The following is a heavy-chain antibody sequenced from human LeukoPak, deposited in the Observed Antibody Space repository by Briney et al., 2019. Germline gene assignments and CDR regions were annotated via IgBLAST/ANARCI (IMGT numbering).Heavy chain of an antibody. Sequence: GASVKVSCKASGGTFSSYAISWVRQAPGQGLEWMGGIIPIFGTANYAQKFQGRVTITADASTSTAYMELSSLRSEDTAVYYCARGGLEWLLYCWFDPWGQGTLVTVSS. V-gene: IGHV1-69*13. CDR2: IIPIFGTA. CDR3: ARGGLEWLLYCWFDP. CDR1: GGTFSSYA. D-gene: IGHD3-3*01. J-gene: IGHJ5*02.